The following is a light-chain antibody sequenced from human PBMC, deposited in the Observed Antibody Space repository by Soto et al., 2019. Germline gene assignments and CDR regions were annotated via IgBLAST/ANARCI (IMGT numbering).Light chain of an antibody. J-gene: IGKJ2*01. CDR1: QSISIW. CDR3: LQHSIYPYT. CDR2: KAS. V-gene: IGKV1-5*03. Sequence: DIQITQSPSTLSASVGDRVTITCRASQSISIWLAWYQQKPGKAPKLLIYKASTLKSGAPSRFSGSGSGTVFTLTISSLQPEDFATFYCLQHSIYPYTFGQGTKV.